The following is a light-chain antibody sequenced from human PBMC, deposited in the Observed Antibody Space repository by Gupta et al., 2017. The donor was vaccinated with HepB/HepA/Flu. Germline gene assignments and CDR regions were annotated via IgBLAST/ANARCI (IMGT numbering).Light chain of an antibody. CDR2: DDR. J-gene: IGLJ2*01. Sequence: SYVLTQPPSVSVAPGKTARITCGGDNIESKSVHWYQQKPGQAPILVVYDDRDRPSGIPERFSGSNSGNTATLTINRVEAGDEADYFCQVWDGSSDHLVFGEGTKLTAL. CDR3: QVWDGSSDHLV. CDR1: NIESKS. V-gene: IGLV3-21*03.